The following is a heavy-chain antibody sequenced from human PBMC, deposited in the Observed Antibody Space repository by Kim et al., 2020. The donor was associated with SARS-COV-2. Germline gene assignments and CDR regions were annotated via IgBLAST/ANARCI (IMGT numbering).Heavy chain of an antibody. CDR1: GYTFTSYG. J-gene: IGHJ4*02. CDR2: ISAYNGNT. CDR3: ARDPRALSGYDYKLDY. D-gene: IGHD5-12*01. Sequence: ASVKVSCKASGYTFTSYGISWVRQAPGQGLEWMGWISAYNGNTNYAQKLQGRVTMTTDTSTSTAYMELRSLRSDDTAVYYCARDPRALSGYDYKLDYWGQGTLVTVSS. V-gene: IGHV1-18*01.